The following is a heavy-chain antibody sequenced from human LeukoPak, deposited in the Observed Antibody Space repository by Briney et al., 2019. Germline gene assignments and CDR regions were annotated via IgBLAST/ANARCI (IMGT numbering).Heavy chain of an antibody. J-gene: IGHJ4*02. V-gene: IGHV3-21*01. CDR1: GFTFDDYA. CDR3: ARDLRAIVAVAGIFDY. CDR2: ISSSSSYI. D-gene: IGHD6-19*01. Sequence: PGRSLRLSCAASGFTFDDYAMHWVRQAPGKGLEWVSSISSSSSYIYYADSVKGRFTISRDNAKNSLYLQMNSPRAEDTAVYYCARDLRAIVAVAGIFDYWGQGTLVTVSS.